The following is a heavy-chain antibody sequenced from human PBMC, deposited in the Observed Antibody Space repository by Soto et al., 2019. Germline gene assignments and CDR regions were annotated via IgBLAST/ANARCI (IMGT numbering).Heavy chain of an antibody. CDR2: IYYSGST. CDR3: ARRGGYGDYFGY. Sequence: SETLSRTGTVSGGSISSYYWSWIRQPPGKVLQWIGYIYYSGSTNYNPSLKSRVTISVDTSKNQFSLKLRSVTAADTAVYCCARRGGYGDYFGYWGQGTLVTVSS. V-gene: IGHV4-59*01. D-gene: IGHD5-18*01. J-gene: IGHJ4*02. CDR1: GGSISSYY.